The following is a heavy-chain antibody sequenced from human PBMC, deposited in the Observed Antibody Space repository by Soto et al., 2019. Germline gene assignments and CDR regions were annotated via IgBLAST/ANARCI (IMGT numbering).Heavy chain of an antibody. D-gene: IGHD5-18*01. CDR1: GGSVSSGSYY. CDR3: ASPLYSYGPMDV. CDR2: IYYSGST. J-gene: IGHJ6*02. V-gene: IGHV4-61*01. Sequence: QVQLQESGPGLVKPSETLSLTCTVSGGSVSSGSYYWSWIRQPPGKGLEWIGYIYYSGSTNYNPSLTSRVTISVDTSKNQSSLKLSSVTAADTAVYYCASPLYSYGPMDVWGQGTTVTVSS.